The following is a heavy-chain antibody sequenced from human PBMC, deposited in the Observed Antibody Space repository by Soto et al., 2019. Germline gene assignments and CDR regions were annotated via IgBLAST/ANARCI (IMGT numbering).Heavy chain of an antibody. J-gene: IGHJ4*02. V-gene: IGHV4-39*01. CDR3: ARHPRYSYGYLGFDY. Sequence: SETLSLTCTVSGGSISSSSYYWGWIRQPPGKGLEWIGSIYYSGSTYYNPSLKSRVTISVDTSKNQFSLKLSSVTAADTAVYYCARHPRYSYGYLGFDYWGQGTLVTVS. CDR2: IYYSGST. CDR1: GGSISSSSYY. D-gene: IGHD5-18*01.